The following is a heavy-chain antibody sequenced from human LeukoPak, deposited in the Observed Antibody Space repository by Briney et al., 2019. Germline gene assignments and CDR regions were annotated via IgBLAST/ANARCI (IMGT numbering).Heavy chain of an antibody. CDR2: ISYDGSNK. CDR3: ARDRGSWSFFDY. Sequence: GGSLRLSCAASGFTFSSYGMHWVRQAPGKGLEWVAVISYDGSNKYYADSVKGRFTISRDNSKNTLYLQMNSLRAEDTAVYYCARDRGSWSFFDYWGQGTLVTVSS. V-gene: IGHV3-30*03. CDR1: GFTFSSYG. J-gene: IGHJ4*02. D-gene: IGHD6-13*01.